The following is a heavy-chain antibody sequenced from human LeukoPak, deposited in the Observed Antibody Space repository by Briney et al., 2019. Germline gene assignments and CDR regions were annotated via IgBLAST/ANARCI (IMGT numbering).Heavy chain of an antibody. D-gene: IGHD2-2*01. J-gene: IGHJ4*02. CDR1: GFTFSSYE. CDR3: ARDCSSTNCYPY. Sequence: GGSLRLSCAASGFTFSSYEMNWVRQAPGKGLEWVSYIGSSGSTIYYADSVKGRFTISRDNAKNALFLQMNSLTVEDTAVYYCARDCSSTNCYPYWGQGSLVTVSS. CDR2: IGSSGSTI. V-gene: IGHV3-48*03.